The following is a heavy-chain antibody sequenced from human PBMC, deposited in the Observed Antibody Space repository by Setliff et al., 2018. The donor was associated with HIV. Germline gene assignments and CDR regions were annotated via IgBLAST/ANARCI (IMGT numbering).Heavy chain of an antibody. V-gene: IGHV4-30-4*08. CDR2: IYDSGSA. CDR3: ARGGGTIIGANFDY. J-gene: IGHJ4*02. CDR1: DGSISSGGYY. D-gene: IGHD3-3*01. Sequence: SETLSLTCTVSDGSISSGGYYWNWIRQRPGKGLEWIGYIYDSGSADYNPSLKSRVTMSVDTSKNQFSLKLNSVTAADTAVYYCARGGGTIIGANFDYWGQGTLVTVSS.